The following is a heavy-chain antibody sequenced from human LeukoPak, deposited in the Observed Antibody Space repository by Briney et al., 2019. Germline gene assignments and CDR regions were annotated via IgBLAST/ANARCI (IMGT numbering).Heavy chain of an antibody. V-gene: IGHV3-30*02. CDR2: IRYDGSKK. Sequence: PGGSLRLSCAASGFTFSSYAMHWVRQAPGKGLEWVAFIRYDGSKKYYADSVKGRFTISRDNSKNTLYLQMNSLRAEDTAVYYCAKELSTEPYFDYWGQGTLVTVSS. D-gene: IGHD2/OR15-2a*01. CDR1: GFTFSSYA. J-gene: IGHJ4*02. CDR3: AKELSTEPYFDY.